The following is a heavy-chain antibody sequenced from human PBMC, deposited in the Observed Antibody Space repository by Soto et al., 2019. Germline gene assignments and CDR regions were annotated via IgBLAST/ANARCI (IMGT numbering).Heavy chain of an antibody. CDR3: ARGVVSTGYFDY. Sequence: EVQLAESGGGLVQPGGSLRLSCAASGFTFSDHYMDWVRQAPGKGLEWVGRSRDKVHSHTTEYAASVKGRFTISRGDSENSLYLQMNSLKTEEKAVYYCARGVVSTGYFDYWGQGTLVTVSS. CDR1: GFTFSDHY. V-gene: IGHV3-72*01. CDR2: SRDKVHSHTT. D-gene: IGHD5-12*01. J-gene: IGHJ4*02.